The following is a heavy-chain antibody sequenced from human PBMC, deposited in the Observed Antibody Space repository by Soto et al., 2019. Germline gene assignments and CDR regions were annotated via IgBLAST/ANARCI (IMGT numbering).Heavy chain of an antibody. Sequence: GESLRISWKVSEYSFTSYWIGWVCQMPGKGLEWMGIIYPGDSDTRYSPSFQGQVTISADKSISTAYLQWSSLKASDTAMYYCARQLLTTVTTYYYYGMDVWGQGTTVTVSS. J-gene: IGHJ6*02. D-gene: IGHD4-4*01. CDR3: ARQLLTTVTTYYYYGMDV. CDR1: EYSFTSYW. V-gene: IGHV5-51*01. CDR2: IYPGDSDT.